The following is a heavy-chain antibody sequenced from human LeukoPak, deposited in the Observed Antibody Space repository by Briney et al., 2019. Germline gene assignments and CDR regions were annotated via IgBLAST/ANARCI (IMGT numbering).Heavy chain of an antibody. V-gene: IGHV3-48*04. CDR2: ISSSSSTI. CDR3: ARGRKLLYLDY. D-gene: IGHD1-26*01. CDR1: GFTFNTCA. J-gene: IGHJ4*02. Sequence: GGSLRLSCEASGFTFNTCAMSWVRQAPGKGLEWVSYISSSSSTIYYADSVKGRFTISRDNAKNSLYLQMNSLRAEDTAVYYCARGRKLLYLDYWGQGTLVTVSS.